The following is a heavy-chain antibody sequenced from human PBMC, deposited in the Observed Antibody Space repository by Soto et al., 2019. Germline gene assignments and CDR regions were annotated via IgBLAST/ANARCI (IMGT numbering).Heavy chain of an antibody. D-gene: IGHD5-18*01. CDR2: IYYSGST. CDR3: ARGDTYFDY. J-gene: IGHJ4*02. Sequence: QVQLQESGPGLVKPSETLSLTCTVSGGSISSYYWSWIRQPPGKGLEWIGYIYYSGSTKYNPSLKSRVTISVDTSKNQFSLKLTSVTAADTAVYYCARGDTYFDYWGQGTLVTVSS. CDR1: GGSISSYY. V-gene: IGHV4-59*01.